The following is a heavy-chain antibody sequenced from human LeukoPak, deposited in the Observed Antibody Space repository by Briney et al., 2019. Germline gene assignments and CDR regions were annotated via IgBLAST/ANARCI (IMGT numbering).Heavy chain of an antibody. V-gene: IGHV1-18*01. CDR1: VYTFTSYD. D-gene: IGHD4-23*01. CDR3: ARGVSGVTPP. J-gene: IGHJ5*02. Sequence: ASVTVSFKTSVYTFTSYDISWVRQAPGQGPEWLGWINTNTGNTHYAKSLQDRVTLTTDTSMSTAYMELRSLKSDDTAVYYCARGVSGVTPPWGQGTLVIVSS. CDR2: INTNTGNT.